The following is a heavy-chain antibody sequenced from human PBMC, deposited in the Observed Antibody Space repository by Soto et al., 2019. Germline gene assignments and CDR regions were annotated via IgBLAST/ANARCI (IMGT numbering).Heavy chain of an antibody. J-gene: IGHJ5*02. Sequence: QLQLKESGPGLVKPSETLSLTCTVSGDSISSGTYYWAWVHQPPGKGLEWIGSMHYSGYTFYSPSLRSRVALSVDTSKNQFSLNVASVSAADTAVYYCTGEQYASSWTWGQGTLVTVSS. D-gene: IGHD6-13*01. V-gene: IGHV4-39*02. CDR3: TGEQYASSWT. CDR1: GDSISSGTYY. CDR2: MHYSGYT.